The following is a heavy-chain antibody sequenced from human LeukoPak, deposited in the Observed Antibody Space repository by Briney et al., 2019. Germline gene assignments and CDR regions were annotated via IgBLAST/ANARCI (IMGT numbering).Heavy chain of an antibody. CDR1: GGSISSYY. V-gene: IGHV4-59*01. Sequence: TSETLSLTCTVSGGSISSYYWSWIRQPPGKGLEWIGYIYYSGSTNYNPSFKSRVTISVDTSKNQFSLKLSSVTAADTAVYYCARELTWEHFDAFDIWGQGTMVTVSS. CDR2: IYYSGST. D-gene: IGHD1-26*01. CDR3: ARELTWEHFDAFDI. J-gene: IGHJ3*02.